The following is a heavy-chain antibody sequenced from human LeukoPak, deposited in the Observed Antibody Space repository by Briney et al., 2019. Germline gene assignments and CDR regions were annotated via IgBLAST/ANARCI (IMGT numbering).Heavy chain of an antibody. D-gene: IGHD3-22*01. J-gene: IGHJ4*02. CDR3: ARANYYDSSGYDY. CDR2: INPNSGGT. CDR1: GYTFTGYY. Sequence: ASVKVSCKASGYTFTGYYMHWVRQAPGQGLEWMGWINPNSGGTNYAQKFQGRVTMTRDTSISTAYMELSRLRSDDTAVYYCARANYYDSSGYDYWGQGTLVTVSS. V-gene: IGHV1-2*02.